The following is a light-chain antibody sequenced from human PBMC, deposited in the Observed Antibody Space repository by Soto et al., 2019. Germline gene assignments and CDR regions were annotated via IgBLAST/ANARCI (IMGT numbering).Light chain of an antibody. V-gene: IGLV2-14*03. CDR2: DVS. Sequence: QSALTQPASVSGAPGQSITISCTGSSSDVGGYDYVSWYQPPPGKAPKLMIHDVSNRPSGVSNRFSGSKSGNTASLTISGLQAEDEADYYCSSSTSSSTPYVFGTGTKVTVL. CDR3: SSSTSSSTPYV. CDR1: SSDVGGYDY. J-gene: IGLJ1*01.